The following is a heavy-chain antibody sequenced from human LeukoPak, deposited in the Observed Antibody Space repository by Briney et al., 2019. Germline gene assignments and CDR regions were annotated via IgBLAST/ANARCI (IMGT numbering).Heavy chain of an antibody. Sequence: ASVKVSCKASGGTFSSYAISWVRQAPGQGLEWMGGIIPIFGTANYAQKFQGRVTITTDESTSTAYMELSSLRSEDTAVYYCVRDAVPSGSYSLGYWGQGTLVTVSS. CDR1: GGTFSSYA. CDR3: VRDAVPSGSYSLGY. J-gene: IGHJ4*02. CDR2: IIPIFGTA. V-gene: IGHV1-69*05. D-gene: IGHD1-26*01.